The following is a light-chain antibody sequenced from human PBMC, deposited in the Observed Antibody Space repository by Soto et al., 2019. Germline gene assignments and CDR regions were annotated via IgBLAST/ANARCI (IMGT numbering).Light chain of an antibody. Sequence: STLPPPASVSPSPGQSISISCTRTNSDVCGYNYVSWYQLHPGKAPKLMIYDVSNRPSGVSNRFSGSKSGNTASLTISGLQAEDEADYYCSSYTSSTGVFGTGTKVTVL. V-gene: IGLV2-14*01. CDR2: DVS. CDR1: NSDVCGYNY. J-gene: IGLJ1*01. CDR3: SSYTSSTGV.